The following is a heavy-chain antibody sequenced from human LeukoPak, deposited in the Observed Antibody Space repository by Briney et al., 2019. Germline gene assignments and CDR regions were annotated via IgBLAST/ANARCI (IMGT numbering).Heavy chain of an antibody. Sequence: ASVKVSCKASGYPFTSYGISWVRQAPGQGLEWMGWINIYNLDTKYAQKFQGRVTVTTDISPATAYMELRSLRSDDTAVYYCARRHGFYHYMDVWGKGTTVAVSS. CDR3: ARRHGFYHYMDV. V-gene: IGHV1-18*01. CDR2: INIYNLDT. CDR1: GYPFTSYG. J-gene: IGHJ6*03. D-gene: IGHD3-10*01.